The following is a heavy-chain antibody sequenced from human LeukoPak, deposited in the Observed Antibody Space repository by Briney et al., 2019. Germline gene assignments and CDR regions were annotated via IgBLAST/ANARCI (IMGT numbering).Heavy chain of an antibody. V-gene: IGHV4-59*08. CDR2: IYYSGST. CDR3: ARLLYTTGTTSWWFDP. Sequence: SDTLSLTCTVSGGSISNSYWNWIRQPPGKGLEWIGYIYYSGSTNYNPSLKSRVTISVDTSKNQFSLKLSSVTAADTAVYYCARLLYTTGTTSWWFDPWGQGTLVTVSS. J-gene: IGHJ5*02. CDR1: GGSISNSY. D-gene: IGHD1-1*01.